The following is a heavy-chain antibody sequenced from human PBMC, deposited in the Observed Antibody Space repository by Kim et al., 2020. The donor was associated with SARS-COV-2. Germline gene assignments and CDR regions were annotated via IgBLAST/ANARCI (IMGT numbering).Heavy chain of an antibody. D-gene: IGHD3-3*01. Sequence: YADAVKGQITISRDNAKNSLSLQMNSLRAEDTAVYYCASLFTIPRPGFDPWGQGTLVTVSS. J-gene: IGHJ5*02. V-gene: IGHV3-48*03. CDR3: ASLFTIPRPGFDP.